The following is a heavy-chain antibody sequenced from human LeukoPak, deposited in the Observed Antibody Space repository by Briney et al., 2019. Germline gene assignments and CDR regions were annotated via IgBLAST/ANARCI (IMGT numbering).Heavy chain of an antibody. Sequence: GGSLRLSCAASGFTFSNYEMNWVRQAPGKGLEWVGRIKSKTDGGTTDYAAPVKGRFTISRDDSKNTLYLQMNSLKTEDTAVYYCTTDIVATISDYWGQGTLVTVSS. CDR3: TTDIVATISDY. CDR1: GFTFSNYE. V-gene: IGHV3-15*01. D-gene: IGHD5-12*01. CDR2: IKSKTDGGTT. J-gene: IGHJ4*02.